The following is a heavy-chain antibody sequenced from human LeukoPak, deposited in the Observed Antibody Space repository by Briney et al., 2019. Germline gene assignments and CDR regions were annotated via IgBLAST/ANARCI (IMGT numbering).Heavy chain of an antibody. CDR3: ARGGPYYYDSSGRTRSNNMDV. CDR2: INHSGST. V-gene: IGHV4-39*07. J-gene: IGHJ6*03. D-gene: IGHD3-22*01. CDR1: GASISSGSYY. Sequence: SETLSLTCTVSGASISSGSYYWSWIRQPPGKGLEWIGEINHSGSTNYNPSLKSRVTISVDTSKNQFSLKLTSVTAADTAVYYCARGGPYYYDSSGRTRSNNMDVWGKGTTVTVSS.